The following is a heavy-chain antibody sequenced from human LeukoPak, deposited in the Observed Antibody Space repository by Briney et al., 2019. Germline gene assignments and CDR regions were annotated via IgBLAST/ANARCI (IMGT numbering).Heavy chain of an antibody. CDR3: ARDSESGWSDY. V-gene: IGHV3-48*03. D-gene: IGHD6-19*01. CDR1: GFAFSSYE. Sequence: GGSLRLSCAASGFAFSSYEMNWVRQAPGKGLAWVSYISSSGSTIYYADSVKGRFTISRDNAKNSLYLQMNSLRAEDTAVYYCARDSESGWSDYWGQGTLVTVSS. CDR2: ISSSGSTI. J-gene: IGHJ4*02.